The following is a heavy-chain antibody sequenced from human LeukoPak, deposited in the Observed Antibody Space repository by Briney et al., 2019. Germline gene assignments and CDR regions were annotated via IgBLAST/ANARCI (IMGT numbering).Heavy chain of an antibody. D-gene: IGHD6-19*01. V-gene: IGHV1-24*01. CDR3: ATLNIAVAGYAFDI. J-gene: IGHJ3*02. Sequence: ASVKVSCKVSGYTLTELSMHWVRQAPGKGLEWMGGFDPGDGETIYAQKFQGRVTMTEDTSTDTAYMELSSLRSEDTAVYYCATLNIAVAGYAFDIWGQGTMVTVSS. CDR1: GYTLTELS. CDR2: FDPGDGET.